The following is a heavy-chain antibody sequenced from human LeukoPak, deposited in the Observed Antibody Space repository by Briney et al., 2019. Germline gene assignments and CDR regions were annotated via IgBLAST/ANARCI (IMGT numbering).Heavy chain of an antibody. CDR2: IYYSGST. CDR3: ARDRGYCSGGSCYGWYFDL. V-gene: IGHV4-59*01. J-gene: IGHJ2*01. D-gene: IGHD2-15*01. CDR1: GGSISSYY. Sequence: SETLSLTCTVSGGSISSYYWSWIRQPPGKGLEWIGYIYYSGSTNYNPSLTSRVTISVDTSKNQFSLKLSSVTAADTAVYYCARDRGYCSGGSCYGWYFDLWGRGTLVTVSS.